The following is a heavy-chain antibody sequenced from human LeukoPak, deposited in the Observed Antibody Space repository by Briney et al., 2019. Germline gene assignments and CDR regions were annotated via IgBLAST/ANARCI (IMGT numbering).Heavy chain of an antibody. CDR1: GFTFSSYW. J-gene: IGHJ5*02. D-gene: IGHD3-10*01. V-gene: IGHV3-7*01. CDR2: IKQDGSEK. CDR3: ARPLMYYYGSETYFWFDP. Sequence: PGGSLRLSCAASGFTFSSYWMSWVSQAPGKGLEWVANIKQDGSEKYYVDSVKGRFIISRDNAKNSLSLQMNSLRVEDTAVYYCARPLMYYYGSETYFWFDPWGQGTLVTVSS.